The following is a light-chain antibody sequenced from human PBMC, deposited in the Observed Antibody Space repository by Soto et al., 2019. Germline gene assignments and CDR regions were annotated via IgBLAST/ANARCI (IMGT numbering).Light chain of an antibody. CDR3: QQYGSSPRTWT. J-gene: IGKJ1*01. V-gene: IGKV3-20*01. Sequence: EIVLSQSPGTLSLSPGERATLSCRASQSVSSSYLAWYQQKPGQAPRLLIYGASSRATGIPDRFSGSGSGTDFILTISRLEPEDFAVYYCQQYGSSPRTWTFGQGTKVDI. CDR2: GAS. CDR1: QSVSSSY.